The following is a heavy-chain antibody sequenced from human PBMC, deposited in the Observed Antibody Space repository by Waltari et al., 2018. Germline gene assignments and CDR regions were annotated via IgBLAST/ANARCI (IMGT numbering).Heavy chain of an antibody. CDR3: ARDPSEEMATIGFDY. D-gene: IGHD5-12*01. V-gene: IGHV3-21*01. Sequence: EVQLVESGGGLVKPGGSLRLSCAASGFTFSSYSMNWVRQAPGKGREWVSSISSSSSYIYYADSVKGRFTISRDNAKNSLYLQMNSLRAEDTAVYYCARDPSEEMATIGFDYWGQGTLVTVSS. CDR2: ISSSSSYI. CDR1: GFTFSSYS. J-gene: IGHJ4*02.